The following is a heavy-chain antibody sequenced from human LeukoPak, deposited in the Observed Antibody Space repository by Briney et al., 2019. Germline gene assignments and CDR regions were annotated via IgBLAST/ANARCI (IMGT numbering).Heavy chain of an antibody. V-gene: IGHV3-30-3*01. D-gene: IGHD1-14*01. Sequence: GGSLRLSCAASGFTFSSYSMHWVRQAPGKGLEWVTLISYDGSNKKYADSVKGRFTISRGNSENKLYLEMNSLRPEDTAVYFCAREVTAQNFDYWGQGTLVTVSS. CDR3: AREVTAQNFDY. J-gene: IGHJ4*02. CDR1: GFTFSSYS. CDR2: ISYDGSNK.